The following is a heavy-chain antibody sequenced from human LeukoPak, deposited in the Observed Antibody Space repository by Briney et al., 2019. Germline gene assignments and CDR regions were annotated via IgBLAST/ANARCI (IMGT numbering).Heavy chain of an antibody. D-gene: IGHD3-9*01. V-gene: IGHV4-34*01. CDR1: GGSFSGYY. Sequence: SETLSLTCAVYGGSFSGYYWSWIRQPPGKGLEWIGEINHSGSTNYNPSLKSRVTISVDTSKNQFSLKLSSVTAADTAVYYCARDRVTHPVSTGYYIRPNYYYYGMDVWGQGTTVTVSS. J-gene: IGHJ6*02. CDR2: INHSGST. CDR3: ARDRVTHPVSTGYYIRPNYYYYGMDV.